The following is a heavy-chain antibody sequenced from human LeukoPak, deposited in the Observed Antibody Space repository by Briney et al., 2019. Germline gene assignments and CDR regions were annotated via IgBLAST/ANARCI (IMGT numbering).Heavy chain of an antibody. CDR2: ISSSSTNI. J-gene: IGHJ4*02. D-gene: IGHD3-3*01. Sequence: PGGSLRLSCAASGFTFSSYSMNWVRQAPGKGLEWVSYISSSSTNIYYADSVKGRFTISRDNAKYSLYLQMNSLRAEDTAVYYCAKEFWSDLDYWGQGTLVTVSS. CDR3: AKEFWSDLDY. V-gene: IGHV3-48*01. CDR1: GFTFSSYS.